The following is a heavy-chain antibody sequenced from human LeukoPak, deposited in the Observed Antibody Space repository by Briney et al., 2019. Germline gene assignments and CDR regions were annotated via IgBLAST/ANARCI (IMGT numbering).Heavy chain of an antibody. Sequence: GGSLRLSCAASGFTFSTYSMNWVRQAPGKGLECVSSISSSGAYIYYADSVKGRFTISRDNAKKSLYLQMNSLRAEDTTIYYCVGNYYDSSGLDYWGQGTLVTVSS. J-gene: IGHJ4*02. CDR3: VGNYYDSSGLDY. V-gene: IGHV3-21*01. CDR1: GFTFSTYS. D-gene: IGHD3-22*01. CDR2: ISSSGAYI.